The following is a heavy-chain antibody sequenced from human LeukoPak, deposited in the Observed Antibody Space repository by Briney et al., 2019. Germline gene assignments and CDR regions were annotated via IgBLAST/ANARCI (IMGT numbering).Heavy chain of an antibody. CDR3: ARDGGYRAIDY. V-gene: IGHV3-21*01. Sequence: RGSLRLSCAASGFTFSSYAMSWVRQAPGKGLEWVSSISSSSSYIYYADSVKGRFTISRDNAKNSLYLQMNSLRAEDTAVYYCARDGGYRAIDYWGQGTLVTVSS. CDR2: ISSSSSYI. D-gene: IGHD5-12*01. CDR1: GFTFSSYA. J-gene: IGHJ4*02.